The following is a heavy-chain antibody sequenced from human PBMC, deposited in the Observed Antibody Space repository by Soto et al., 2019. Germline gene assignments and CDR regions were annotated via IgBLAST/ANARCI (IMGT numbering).Heavy chain of an antibody. J-gene: IGHJ6*02. V-gene: IGHV3-20*04. CDR2: INWNGGST. CDR1: GFTFDDYG. CDR3: ARVLMRLLWFGEYTPTAYYYYYGMDV. Sequence: EVQLAESGGGVVRPGGSLRLSCAASGFTFDDYGMSWVRQAPGKGLEWVSGINWNGGSTGYADSVKGRFTISRDNAKNSLYLQMNSLRAEDTALYYCARVLMRLLWFGEYTPTAYYYYYGMDVWGQGTTVTVSS. D-gene: IGHD3-10*01.